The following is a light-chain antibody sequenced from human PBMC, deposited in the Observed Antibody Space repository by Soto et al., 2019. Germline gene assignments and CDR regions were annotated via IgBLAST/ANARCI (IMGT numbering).Light chain of an antibody. CDR1: QSVSRW. CDR2: DAS. J-gene: IGKJ1*01. Sequence: DIQMTQSPSTLSASVGDRVTITCRASQSVSRWLAWYHQKPGKAPKFLIYDASSLESGVPSRFSGSGSGTEFTLTISSLQPDDFATYYCQQYNSYSRTFGQGTKVDIK. CDR3: QQYNSYSRT. V-gene: IGKV1-5*01.